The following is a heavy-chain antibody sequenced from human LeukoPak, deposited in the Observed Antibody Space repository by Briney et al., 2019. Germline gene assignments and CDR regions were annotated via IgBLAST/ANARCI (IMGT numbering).Heavy chain of an antibody. CDR1: GGSFSGYY. CDR2: INHSGST. CDR3: ASWAAGTFDY. J-gene: IGHJ4*02. Sequence: PSETLSLTCAVYGGSFSGYYWSWIRQPPGKGLEWIGEINHSGSTNYNPSLKSRVTISVDTSKNQFSLKLSSVTAADTAVYYCASWAAGTFDYWGQGTLVTVSS. V-gene: IGHV4-34*01. D-gene: IGHD6-13*01.